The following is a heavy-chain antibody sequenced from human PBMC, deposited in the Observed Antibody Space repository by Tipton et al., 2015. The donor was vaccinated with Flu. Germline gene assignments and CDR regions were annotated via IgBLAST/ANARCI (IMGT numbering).Heavy chain of an antibody. Sequence: VQLVQSGGGLIQPGGSLRLSCSASGFTFNNYEMNWVRQAPGKGLEWVAVIWYDGSNKYYADSVKGRFTISRDNSKNTLYLQMNSLRAEDTAVYYCARDLRGHYYDSSGPEGIWGQGTMVTVSS. D-gene: IGHD3-22*01. CDR1: GFTFNNYE. CDR3: ARDLRGHYYDSSGPEGI. V-gene: IGHV3-33*08. CDR2: IWYDGSNK. J-gene: IGHJ3*02.